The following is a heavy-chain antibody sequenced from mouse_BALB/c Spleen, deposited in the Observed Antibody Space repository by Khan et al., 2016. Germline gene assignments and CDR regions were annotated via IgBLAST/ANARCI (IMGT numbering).Heavy chain of an antibody. Sequence: EVQLQESGPDLVKPSQSLSLTCTVTGYSITSDYAWNWIRQFPGNKLEWMGYIRYSGSTTYNPSLKSRISITRDTSKNQFFLQLYSVTTEDTATXYCTRSPTATRYFDVWGAGTTVTVAS. CDR1: GYSITSDYA. J-gene: IGHJ1*01. CDR2: IRYSGST. D-gene: IGHD1-2*01. V-gene: IGHV3-2*02. CDR3: TRSPTATRYFDV.